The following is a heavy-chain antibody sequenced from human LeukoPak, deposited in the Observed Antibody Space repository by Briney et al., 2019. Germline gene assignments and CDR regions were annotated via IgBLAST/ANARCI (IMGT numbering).Heavy chain of an antibody. CDR3: ARQGDSSSWSYFDY. Sequence: SETLSLTCAVSGGSISTYYWSWIRQPPGKGLEWIGYISYTGSTNYHPSLKSRVTISLDTSKNQFSLKLSSVTAADTAVYYCARQGDSSSWSYFDYWGQGTLVTVSS. CDR2: ISYTGST. D-gene: IGHD6-13*01. CDR1: GGSISTYY. J-gene: IGHJ4*02. V-gene: IGHV4-59*08.